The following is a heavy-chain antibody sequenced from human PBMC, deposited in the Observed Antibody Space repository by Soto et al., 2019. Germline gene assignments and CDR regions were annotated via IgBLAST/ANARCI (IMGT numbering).Heavy chain of an antibody. V-gene: IGHV4-59*01. CDR1: GVSITSSY. CDR2: TYHTGDT. Sequence: ETLCRTGPVSGVSITSSYWIWIRQPPGQGLEWIGYTYHTGDTNYNPSLKSRVTISVDTSKNQLSLSLNTLTAADTAVYYCARGALGGAFDSWGQGALVTVSS. D-gene: IGHD3-16*01. CDR3: ARGALGGAFDS. J-gene: IGHJ4*02.